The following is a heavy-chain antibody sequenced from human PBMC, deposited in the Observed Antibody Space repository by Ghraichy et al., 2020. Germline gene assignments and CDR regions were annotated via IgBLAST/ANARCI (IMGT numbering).Heavy chain of an antibody. CDR1: GFTVSSNY. CDR2: IYSGGST. CDR3: ARLGRAVASIDY. V-gene: IGHV3-53*01. Sequence: GGSLRLSCAASGFTVSSNYMSWVRQAPGKGLEWVSVIYSGGSTYYADSVKGRFTISRDNSKNTLYLQMNRLRAEDTAVYYCARLGRAVASIDYWGQGTLVTVSS. D-gene: IGHD6-19*01. J-gene: IGHJ4*02.